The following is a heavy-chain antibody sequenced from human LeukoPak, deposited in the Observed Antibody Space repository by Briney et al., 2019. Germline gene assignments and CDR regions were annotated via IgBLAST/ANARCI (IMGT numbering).Heavy chain of an antibody. Sequence: SETLSLTCTVSGGSVSSGSYYWSRIRQPPGKGLEWIGYIYYSGSTNYNPSLKSRVTISVDTSKNQFSLKLSSVTAADTAVYYCARDQAATRWFDPWGQGTLVTVSS. CDR1: GGSVSSGSYY. CDR2: IYYSGST. V-gene: IGHV4-61*01. CDR3: ARDQAATRWFDP. D-gene: IGHD2-15*01. J-gene: IGHJ5*02.